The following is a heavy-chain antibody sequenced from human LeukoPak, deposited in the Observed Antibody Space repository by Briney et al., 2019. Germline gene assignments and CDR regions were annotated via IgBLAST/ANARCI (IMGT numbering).Heavy chain of an antibody. V-gene: IGHV7-4-1*02. Sequence: ASVKVSCKASGYTFTNYTLNWVRQAPGQGLEWMGWIDTNTGNPTYAQGFTGRFVFSLDTSVSTAYLQISSLKAEDTAVYYCARDYGDYAFGYWGQGTLVTVSS. CDR2: IDTNTGNP. CDR1: GYTFTNYT. CDR3: ARDYGDYAFGY. D-gene: IGHD4-17*01. J-gene: IGHJ4*02.